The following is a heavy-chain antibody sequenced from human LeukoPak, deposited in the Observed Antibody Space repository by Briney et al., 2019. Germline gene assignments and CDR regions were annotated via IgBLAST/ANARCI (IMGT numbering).Heavy chain of an antibody. CDR3: ARVAGNSSPRYYYYYMDV. D-gene: IGHD2/OR15-2a*01. Sequence: SVKVSCKASGGTFSSYAISWVRQAPGQGLEWMGRIIHIFGTANYAQKFQGRVTITTDESTSTAYMELSSLRSEDTAVYYCARVAGNSSPRYYYYYMDVWGKGTTVTVSS. J-gene: IGHJ6*03. V-gene: IGHV1-69*05. CDR1: GGTFSSYA. CDR2: IIHIFGTA.